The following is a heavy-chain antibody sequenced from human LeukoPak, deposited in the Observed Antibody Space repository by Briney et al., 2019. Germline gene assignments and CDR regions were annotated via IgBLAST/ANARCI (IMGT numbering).Heavy chain of an antibody. CDR2: IYYSGST. D-gene: IGHD2-15*01. V-gene: IGHV4-39*01. J-gene: IGHJ6*03. CDR3: ASFYCSGGSCYQYYYYYYMDV. Sequence: SETLSLTCTVSGGSISSNTYYWGWIRQPPGKGLEWIGIIYYSGSTYSNPSLRSRVTISVDTSKNQFSLKLSSVTAADTAVYYCASFYCSGGSCYQYYYYYYMDVWGKGTTVTISS. CDR1: GGSISSNTYY.